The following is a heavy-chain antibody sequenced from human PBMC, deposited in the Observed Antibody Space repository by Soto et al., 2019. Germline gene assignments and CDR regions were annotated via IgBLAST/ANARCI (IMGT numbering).Heavy chain of an antibody. V-gene: IGHV3-66*02. Sequence: PGGSLRLSCAASGFTVSSNYMSWVRQAPGKGLEGVSVIYSGGSTYYADSGKGRFTISRDNSKNTLYLQMNSLRPDDTAVYYCARDRPLYYSDYWGQGTLVTVSA. J-gene: IGHJ4*02. CDR3: ARDRPLYYSDY. D-gene: IGHD3-22*01. CDR1: GFTVSSNY. CDR2: IYSGGST.